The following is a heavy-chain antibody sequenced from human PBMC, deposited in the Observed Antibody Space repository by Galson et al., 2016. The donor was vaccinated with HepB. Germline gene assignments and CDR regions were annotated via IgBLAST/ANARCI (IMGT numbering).Heavy chain of an antibody. Sequence: SLRLSCAASGFTFSTYGMHWVRRAPGKGLEWVAVISYDGSNKKYADSVKGRFTISRDTSKNTLYLQMNSLPAEDTAVYFCAKDGYRGSYRDYYGMDVWGQGTTVTVSS. CDR2: ISYDGSNK. CDR3: AKDGYRGSYRDYYGMDV. V-gene: IGHV3-30*18. CDR1: GFTFSTYG. J-gene: IGHJ6*02. D-gene: IGHD1-26*01.